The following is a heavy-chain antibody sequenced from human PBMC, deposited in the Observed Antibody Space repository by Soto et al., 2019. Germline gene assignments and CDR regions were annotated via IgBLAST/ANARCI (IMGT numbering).Heavy chain of an antibody. CDR1: GYTFTSYG. D-gene: IGHD1-26*01. CDR2: ISAYNGNT. Sequence: ASVKVSCKASGYTFTSYGISWVRQAPGQGLEWMGWISAYNGNTNYAQKLQGRVTMTTDTSTSTAYMELRSLRSDDTAVYYCARDEGGSYYFDYFDYWGQGTLVTVSS. J-gene: IGHJ4*02. V-gene: IGHV1-18*01. CDR3: ARDEGGSYYFDYFDY.